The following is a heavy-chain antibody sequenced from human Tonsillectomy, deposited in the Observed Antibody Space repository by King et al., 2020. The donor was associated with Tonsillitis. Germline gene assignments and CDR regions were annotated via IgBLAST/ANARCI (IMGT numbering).Heavy chain of an antibody. CDR2: IYTSGST. V-gene: IGHV4-4*07. J-gene: IGHJ6*02. CDR3: ARDGDTRRYYYYYGMDV. CDR1: GGSISSYN. Sequence: QLQESGPGLVKPSETLSLTCTVSGGSISSYNWSWIRQPAGKGLECIGRIYTSGSTNYNPSLKSRVTMSVDTSKNQFSLKLRSVTAADTAVYYCARDGDTRRYYYYYGMDVWGQGTTVTVSS.